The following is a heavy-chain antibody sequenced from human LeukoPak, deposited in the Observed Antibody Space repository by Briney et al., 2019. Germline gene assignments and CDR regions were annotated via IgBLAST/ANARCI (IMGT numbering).Heavy chain of an antibody. D-gene: IGHD3-3*01. CDR2: IFYSGST. J-gene: IGHJ4*02. V-gene: IGHV4-59*08. Sequence: SETLSLTCTVSGGSISGFYWSWIRQPPGKELQWIGSIFYSGSTNYNPSLKSRVTISVDTSKNQFSLKLSSVTAADTAVCYCARQRFLEWYFDYWGQGTLVTVSS. CDR3: ARQRFLEWYFDY. CDR1: GGSISGFY.